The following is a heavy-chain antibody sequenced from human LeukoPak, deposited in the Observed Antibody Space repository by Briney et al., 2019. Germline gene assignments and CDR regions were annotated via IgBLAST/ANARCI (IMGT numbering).Heavy chain of an antibody. CDR3: ARDRRYYYDSSGQIDY. CDR2: INPNNGGT. V-gene: IGHV1-2*06. J-gene: IGHJ4*02. Sequence: ASVKVSCKASGYTFTGYYMHWVRQAPGQGLEWMGRINPNNGGTNYAQKLQGRVTMTTDTSTSTAYMELRSLRSDDTAVYYCARDRRYYYDSSGQIDYWGQGTLVTVSS. CDR1: GYTFTGYY. D-gene: IGHD3-22*01.